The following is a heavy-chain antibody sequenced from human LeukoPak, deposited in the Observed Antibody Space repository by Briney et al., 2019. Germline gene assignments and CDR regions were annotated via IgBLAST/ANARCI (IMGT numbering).Heavy chain of an antibody. Sequence: SETLSLTCAVYGGSFSGHYWSWIRQPPGKGLEWIGEINHSGSTNYNPSLKSRVTISVDTSKNQFSLKLSSVTAADTAVYYCARRRGYSYGYFDYWGQGTLVTVSS. CDR2: INHSGST. CDR1: GGSFSGHY. V-gene: IGHV4-34*01. J-gene: IGHJ4*02. CDR3: ARRRGYSYGYFDY. D-gene: IGHD5-18*01.